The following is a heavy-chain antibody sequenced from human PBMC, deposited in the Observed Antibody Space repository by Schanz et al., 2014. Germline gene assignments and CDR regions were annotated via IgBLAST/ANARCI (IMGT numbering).Heavy chain of an antibody. CDR3: ARAGQDYTDSSGYATYCFGN. CDR2: IIPILDIT. V-gene: IGHV1-69*04. D-gene: IGHD3-22*01. CDR1: GGTFSSFA. Sequence: QVQLVQSGAEVKKPGSSVKVSCKASGGTFSSFAIFWGRQAPGQGLEWMGTIIPILDITNYAQKFQGRVTINADKSTSRAYMELSILRSEDTAVYYCARAGQDYTDSSGYATYCFGNWGQGTLVTVSS. J-gene: IGHJ4*02.